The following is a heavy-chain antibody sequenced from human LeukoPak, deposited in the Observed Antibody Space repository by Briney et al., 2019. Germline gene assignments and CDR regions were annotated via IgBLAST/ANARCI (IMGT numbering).Heavy chain of an antibody. D-gene: IGHD1-26*01. CDR1: GGSISSSSYY. J-gene: IGHJ4*02. CDR3: ARHSERALVGAINY. CDR2: IYYSGST. Sequence: SETLSLTCTVSGGSISSSSYYWGWIRQPPGKGLEWIGSIYYSGSTYYNPSLKSRVTISVDTSKNQFSLKLSSVTAADTAVYYCARHSERALVGAINYWGQGTLVTVSS. V-gene: IGHV4-39*01.